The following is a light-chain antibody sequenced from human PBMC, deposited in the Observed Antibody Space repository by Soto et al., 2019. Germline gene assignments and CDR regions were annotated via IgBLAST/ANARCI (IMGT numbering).Light chain of an antibody. CDR1: QSLVHSDGIAY. Sequence: DPVMTQWRLSLAVTLGRPASSFCRANQSLVHSDGIAYFSWFQQRPGRSPRRLIYKVSNRDSGVPARFSGSGSGTDFALKISRVEAEDVGVYYCMQGTHWPITFGQGTRLEIK. CDR3: MQGTHWPIT. J-gene: IGKJ5*01. V-gene: IGKV2-30*02. CDR2: KVS.